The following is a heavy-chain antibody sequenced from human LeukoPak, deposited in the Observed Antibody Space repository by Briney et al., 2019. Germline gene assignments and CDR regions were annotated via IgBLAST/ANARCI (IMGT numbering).Heavy chain of an antibody. V-gene: IGHV4-4*07. CDR2: IYFSGST. J-gene: IGHJ4*02. Sequence: SETLSLTCTVSGASFSSYYWSWIRQPAGKGLEWIGRIYFSGSTNYNPSLKSRLTMSVDTSKTQFSLKLSSVTAADTAVYYCARVAYCGGDCYSLDYWGQGTLVTVSS. D-gene: IGHD2-21*02. CDR3: ARVAYCGGDCYSLDY. CDR1: GASFSSYY.